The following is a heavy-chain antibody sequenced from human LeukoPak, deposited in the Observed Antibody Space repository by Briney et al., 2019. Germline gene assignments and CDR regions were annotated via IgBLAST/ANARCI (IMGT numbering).Heavy chain of an antibody. D-gene: IGHD3-16*01. CDR1: GYTFTSYD. Sequence: GASVKVSCKASGYTFTSYDINWVRQAPGQGLEWMGGIIPLFGTTNYAQKFQGRVTITADESTDTAYMELGSLRSEDTAVYYCARGVMITFGAVDKYFDYWGQGTLVTVSS. J-gene: IGHJ4*02. CDR2: IIPLFGTT. CDR3: ARGVMITFGAVDKYFDY. V-gene: IGHV1-69*13.